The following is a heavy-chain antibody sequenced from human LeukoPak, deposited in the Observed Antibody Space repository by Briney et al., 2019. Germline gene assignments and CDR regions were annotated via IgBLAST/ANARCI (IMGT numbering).Heavy chain of an antibody. V-gene: IGHV3-21*01. CDR3: ARVTGVDYYDSGGYHRHAFDI. CDR1: GFTFSSYS. J-gene: IGHJ3*02. Sequence: GGSLRLSRAASGFTFSSYSMNWVRQAPGKGLEWVSSISSSSSYIYYADSVKGRFTISRDNAKNSLYLQMNSLRAEDTAVYYCARVTGVDYYDSGGYHRHAFDIWGQGTMVTVSS. CDR2: ISSSSSYI. D-gene: IGHD3-22*01.